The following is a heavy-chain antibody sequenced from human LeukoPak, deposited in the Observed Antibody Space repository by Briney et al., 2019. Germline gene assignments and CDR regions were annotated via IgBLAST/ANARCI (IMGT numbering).Heavy chain of an antibody. CDR3: ARHEATEGHFDY. CDR1: GGSISGYY. V-gene: IGHV4-59*08. CDR2: LHYSGST. Sequence: SETLSLTCTVSGGSISGYYWSWIRQPPGKGLECIGYLHYSGSTNYNPSLKSRVTISVDTSRNQFSLKLSSVTAADTAVYYCARHEATEGHFDYWGQGTLVTVSS. J-gene: IGHJ4*02.